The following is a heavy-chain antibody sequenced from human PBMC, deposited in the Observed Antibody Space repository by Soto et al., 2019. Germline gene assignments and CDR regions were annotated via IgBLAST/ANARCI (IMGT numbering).Heavy chain of an antibody. CDR1: GFTFSDYY. CDR3: ARDGYDSSGDSEYFQY. Sequence: GGSLRLSCAASGFTFSDYYMSWIRQAPGKGLEWVSYISSSSSYTNYADSVKGRFTISRDNAWNSLHLQMNSLRVEDTAVYYCARDGYDSSGDSEYFQYWGQGTLVTVSS. V-gene: IGHV3-11*06. CDR2: ISSSSSYT. D-gene: IGHD3-22*01. J-gene: IGHJ1*01.